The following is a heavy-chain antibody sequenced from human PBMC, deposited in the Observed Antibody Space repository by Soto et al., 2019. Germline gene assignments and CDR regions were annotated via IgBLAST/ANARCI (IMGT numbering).Heavy chain of an antibody. CDR2: IISGGTRV. J-gene: IGHJ6*02. Sequence: GSLRLSCAASGFTFSNDWMNWVRQGPGKGREWVSRIISGGTRVTYADSVKGRFTIARDNAKNTLYLEMHSLTAEDTAVYYCARERTSKGGMDVWGQGXTVTV. CDR1: GFTFSNDW. CDR3: ARERTSKGGMDV. V-gene: IGHV3-74*01.